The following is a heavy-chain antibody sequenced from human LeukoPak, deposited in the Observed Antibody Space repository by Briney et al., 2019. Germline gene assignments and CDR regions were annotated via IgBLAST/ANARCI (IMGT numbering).Heavy chain of an antibody. Sequence: GGSLRLSCAASGLSVSSNYMSWVRQAPEKGPEWVSLIYSDGSIFYADSVKGRFTISRDNSKNTLYLQMNSLRAEDTAVYYCAKERYSVAGTWDYWGQGTLVTVSS. J-gene: IGHJ4*02. D-gene: IGHD6-19*01. V-gene: IGHV3-53*01. CDR2: IYSDGSI. CDR3: AKERYSVAGTWDY. CDR1: GLSVSSNY.